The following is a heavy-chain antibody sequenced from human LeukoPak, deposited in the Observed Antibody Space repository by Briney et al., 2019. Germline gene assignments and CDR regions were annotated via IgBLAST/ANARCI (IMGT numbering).Heavy chain of an antibody. J-gene: IGHJ3*02. CDR1: GFTFSSYA. V-gene: IGHV3-64D*09. D-gene: IGHD2-2*01. Sequence: PGGSLRLSCSASGFTFSSYAMHWVRQAPGKGLEYVSAISSNGGSTYYADSVKGRFTISRDNSKNTLYLQMSSLRVEDTAVYYCVKDGSAASDAFDIWGQGTMVTVSS. CDR2: ISSNGGST. CDR3: VKDGSAASDAFDI.